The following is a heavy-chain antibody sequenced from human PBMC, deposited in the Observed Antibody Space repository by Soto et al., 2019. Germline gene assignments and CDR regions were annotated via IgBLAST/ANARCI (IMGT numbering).Heavy chain of an antibody. D-gene: IGHD6-13*01. CDR2: INADSGDT. CDR1: EHTSTIYY. CDR3: ARDREQQLVLGWFDP. J-gene: IGHJ5*02. V-gene: IGHV1-2*02. Sequence: GASLKVSCKALEHTSTIYYIHWVRQARGQGLEWMGWINADSGDTTYAEDFRGRVTFTRDTSTSTAYMELRSLRSDDTAVYYCARDREQQLVLGWFDPWGQGTLVTVSS.